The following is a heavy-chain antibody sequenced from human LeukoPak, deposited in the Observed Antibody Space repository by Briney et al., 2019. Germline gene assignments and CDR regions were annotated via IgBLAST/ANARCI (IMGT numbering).Heavy chain of an antibody. V-gene: IGHV3-7*01. CDR3: ARERDGRFFDY. J-gene: IGHJ4*02. CDR1: GFTFSSYW. D-gene: IGHD5-24*01. CDR2: INQDGSEK. Sequence: GGSLRLSCAASGFTFSSYWMSWVRQAPGKGLEWVANINQDGSEKYFVDSVRGRFTISRDNAKNSLHLQMNTLRAEDTAVYYCARERDGRFFDYWGQGTLVTVSS.